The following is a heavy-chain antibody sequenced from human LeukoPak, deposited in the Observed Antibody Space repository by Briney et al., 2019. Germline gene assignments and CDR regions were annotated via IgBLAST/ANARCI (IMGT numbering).Heavy chain of an antibody. CDR2: INPNSGGT. Sequence: ASVKVSCKASGYTFTGYYMHWVRQAPGQGLEWMGWINPNSGGTNYAQKFQGRVTMTRDTPISTAYMELSRLRSDDTAVYYCARSPLLYGDYDYWGQGTLVTVSS. CDR1: GYTFTGYY. CDR3: ARSPLLYGDYDY. J-gene: IGHJ4*02. D-gene: IGHD4-17*01. V-gene: IGHV1-2*02.